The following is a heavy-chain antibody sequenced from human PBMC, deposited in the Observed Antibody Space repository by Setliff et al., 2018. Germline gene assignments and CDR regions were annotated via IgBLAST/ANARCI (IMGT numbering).Heavy chain of an antibody. CDR1: GFTFSNYW. D-gene: IGHD5-18*01. V-gene: IGHV3-7*01. Sequence: GGSLRLSCEASGFTFSNYWMSWVRQTAGKGLEWVAYINQDGSVKYYVDSVKDRFTISRDNAKNTLYLQMNSLRAEDTAVYYCARSPGWIPWFDSWGQGTLVTVSS. CDR2: INQDGSVK. J-gene: IGHJ5*01. CDR3: ARSPGWIPWFDS.